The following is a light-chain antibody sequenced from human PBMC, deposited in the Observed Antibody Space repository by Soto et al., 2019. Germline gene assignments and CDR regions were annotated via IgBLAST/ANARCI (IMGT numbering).Light chain of an antibody. V-gene: IGKV3-15*01. CDR1: QSVTTN. J-gene: IGKJ2*01. CDR3: QQYNNWPPYT. CDR2: GAS. Sequence: EIVMTQSPATLSVSPGERATLSCRASQSVTTNLAWYQQIPGQAPRLLIYGASTRATGIPARLSGSGSGTEFTLTISSLQSEDFAVYYSQQYNNWPPYTFGQGTKLEIK.